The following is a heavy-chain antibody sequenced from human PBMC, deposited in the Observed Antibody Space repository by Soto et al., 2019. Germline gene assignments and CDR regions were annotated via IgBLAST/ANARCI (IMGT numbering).Heavy chain of an antibody. J-gene: IGHJ5*02. CDR2: INHSGST. Sequence: SETLSLTCAVYGGSFSGYYWSWIRQPPGKGLEWIGEINHSGSTNYNPSLKSRVTISVDTSKNQFSLKLSSVTAADTAVYYCARALDPQARWFDPWGQGTLVTVPQ. V-gene: IGHV4-34*01. CDR3: ARALDPQARWFDP. CDR1: GGSFSGYY.